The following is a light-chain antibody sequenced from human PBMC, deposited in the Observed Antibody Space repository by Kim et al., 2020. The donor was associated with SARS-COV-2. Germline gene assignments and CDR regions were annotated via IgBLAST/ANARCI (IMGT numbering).Light chain of an antibody. CDR2: EAS. J-gene: IGKJ4*01. CDR1: QSVSSY. V-gene: IGKV3-11*01. Sequence: LSPGERATLSCRASQSVSSYLAWFQQKPGQAPRLLIYEASNRATGIPARFSGSWSGTDFALSINSLEPEDFAVYYCQHRSSWPLTFGGGTKVDIK. CDR3: QHRSSWPLT.